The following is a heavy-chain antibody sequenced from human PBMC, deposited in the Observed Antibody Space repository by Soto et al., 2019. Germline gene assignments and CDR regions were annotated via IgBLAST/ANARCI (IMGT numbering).Heavy chain of an antibody. V-gene: IGHV3-23*01. CDR2: ISYSADKT. CDR3: AGRARTATTNWGAFDV. D-gene: IGHD1-1*01. J-gene: IGHJ3*01. CDR1: GFTFNTYV. Sequence: EVQLLESGGGLVQPGGSLRLSCAASGFTFNTYVMNWVRQAPGKGLEWVSTISYSADKTHYADSVKGRSTISRDNSRDSLFLQMNSVRGDDAAVYYCAGRARTATTNWGAFDVWGQGTMVTVSS.